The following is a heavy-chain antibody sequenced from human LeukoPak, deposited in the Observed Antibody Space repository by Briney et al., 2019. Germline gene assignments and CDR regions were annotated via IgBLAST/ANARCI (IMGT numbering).Heavy chain of an antibody. CDR1: GYTFSSYG. J-gene: IGHJ4*02. CDR3: ARDRYYYGSGTSKSVDY. Sequence: AASVKVSCKASGYTFSSYGISWVRQAPGQGLEWMGWISTYNGNTNYAQKVQGRVTLTTDTATSTAYMELRSLRSDDTAMHYCARDRYYYGSGTSKSVDYWGQGTLVTVSS. V-gene: IGHV1-18*01. D-gene: IGHD3-10*01. CDR2: ISTYNGNT.